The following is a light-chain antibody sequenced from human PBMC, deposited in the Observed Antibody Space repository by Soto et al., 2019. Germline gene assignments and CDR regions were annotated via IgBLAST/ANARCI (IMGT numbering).Light chain of an antibody. CDR3: QQYNNWPLT. V-gene: IGKV3-15*01. CDR2: GAS. J-gene: IGKJ4*01. CDR1: QSVNSN. Sequence: EIVMTQSPATLSVSLGERATLSCRASQSVNSNLAWYQQKPGQAPRLLIYGASTRATDIPASFSGSGSVTELPLTISSLQSEDFAVYYCQQYNNWPLTFGGGTKVEIK.